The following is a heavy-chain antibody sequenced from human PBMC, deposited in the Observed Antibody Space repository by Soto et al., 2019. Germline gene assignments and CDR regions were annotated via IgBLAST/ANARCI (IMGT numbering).Heavy chain of an antibody. J-gene: IGHJ4*02. CDR2: VSSYNGNT. Sequence: QVPLVQSGPEVKKPGASVTVSCKTSGYTFTDQGIDWVRQAPGQGLEWVGWVSSYNGNTNYAYNLKDRVIMTTDASTSTAYMELRGLRSDDTAVYYCAREVEGSYSTADFWGQGTPVTVSS. CDR1: GYTFTDQG. CDR3: AREVEGSYSTADF. V-gene: IGHV1-18*01. D-gene: IGHD3-10*01.